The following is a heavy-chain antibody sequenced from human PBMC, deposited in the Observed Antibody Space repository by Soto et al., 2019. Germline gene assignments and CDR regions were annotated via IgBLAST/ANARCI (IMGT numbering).Heavy chain of an antibody. CDR2: IYHSGST. J-gene: IGHJ4*02. Sequence: QVQLQESGPGLVKPSGTLSLTCAVSGGSISSSNWWSWVRQPPGKGLEWIGEIYHSGSTNYNPSLKSRVTVSVDKAKTQVSLKLSSVTAADTAVYYCARAAMGGSSWPFDYWGQGTLVTVSS. CDR3: ARAAMGGSSWPFDY. D-gene: IGHD6-13*01. CDR1: GGSISSSNW. V-gene: IGHV4-4*02.